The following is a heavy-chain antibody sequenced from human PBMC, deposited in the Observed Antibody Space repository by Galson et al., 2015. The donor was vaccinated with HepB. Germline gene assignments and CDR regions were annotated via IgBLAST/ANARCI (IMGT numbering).Heavy chain of an antibody. J-gene: IGHJ2*01. CDR1: GGSITSTNYY. CDR2: IFYSGNT. D-gene: IGHD1-14*01. CDR3: VRLTGHWYFDL. Sequence: SETLSLTCTVSGGSITSTNYYWGWIRQPPGKGLEWIGRIFYSGNTYYNPSLKSRVTISVDTSKNHFSLKLSSVTAADTAVYYCVRLTGHWYFDLWGRGTLVTVSS. V-gene: IGHV4-39*02.